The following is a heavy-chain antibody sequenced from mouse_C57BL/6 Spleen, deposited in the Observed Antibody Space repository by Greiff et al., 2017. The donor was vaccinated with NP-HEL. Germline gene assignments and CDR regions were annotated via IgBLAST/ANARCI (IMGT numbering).Heavy chain of an antibody. CDR3: ADGYYELAWFAY. D-gene: IGHD2-3*01. CDR1: GYAFSSSW. J-gene: IGHJ3*01. Sequence: VQRVESGPELVKPGASVKISCKASGYAFSSSWMNWVKQRPGKGLEWIGRIYPGDGDTDYNGKFKGKATLTADKSSSTAYMQLSSLTSEDSAVYFCADGYYELAWFAYWGQGTLVTVSA. V-gene: IGHV1-82*01. CDR2: IYPGDGDT.